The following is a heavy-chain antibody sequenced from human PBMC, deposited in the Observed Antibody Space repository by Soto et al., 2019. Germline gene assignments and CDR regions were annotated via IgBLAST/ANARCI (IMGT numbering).Heavy chain of an antibody. CDR1: GFTFSSYG. J-gene: IGHJ2*01. Sequence: EVQLLESGGGLVQPGGSLRLSCAASGFTFSSYGMNWVRQAPGRGREWVSYISSSGSTIYYADSVKGRFTISRDNAKNSLYLQMNSLRDEDTAVYYCARDRQDYYDSSGYYPYWYFDLWGRGTLVTVSS. CDR2: ISSSGSTI. V-gene: IGHV3-48*02. D-gene: IGHD3-22*01. CDR3: ARDRQDYYDSSGYYPYWYFDL.